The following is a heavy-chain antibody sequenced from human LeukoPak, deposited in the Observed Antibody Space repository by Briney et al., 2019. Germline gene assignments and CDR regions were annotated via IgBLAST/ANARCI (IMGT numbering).Heavy chain of an antibody. V-gene: IGHV3-11*01. Sequence: PGGSLRLSCAASGFTFSDYYMSWIRQAPGKGLEWVSYISSSGSTIYYADSVKGRFTISRDNAKNSLYLQMNSLRAEDTAAYYCAREMAVPTAMSAFYIWGQGTMVTVSS. CDR2: ISSSGSTI. J-gene: IGHJ3*02. CDR3: AREMAVPTAMSAFYI. D-gene: IGHD2-2*01. CDR1: GFTFSDYY.